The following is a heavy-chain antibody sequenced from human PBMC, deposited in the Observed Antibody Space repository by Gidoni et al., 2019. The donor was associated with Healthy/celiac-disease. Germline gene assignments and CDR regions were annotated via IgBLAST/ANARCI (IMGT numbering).Heavy chain of an antibody. Sequence: GLTGDDYAMHWVRQAPGKGLEWVSGISWNSGSIGYADSVKGRFTISRDNAKNSLYLQMNSLRAEDTALYYCAKGTFGVVITYYFDYWGQGTLVTVSS. V-gene: IGHV3-9*01. CDR3: AKGTFGVVITYYFDY. J-gene: IGHJ4*02. CDR2: ISWNSGSI. CDR1: GLTGDDYA. D-gene: IGHD3-3*01.